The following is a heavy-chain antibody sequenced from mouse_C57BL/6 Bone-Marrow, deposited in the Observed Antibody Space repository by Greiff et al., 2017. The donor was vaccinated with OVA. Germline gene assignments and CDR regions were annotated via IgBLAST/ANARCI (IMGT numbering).Heavy chain of an antibody. CDR2: IWSGGST. CDR1: GFSLTSYG. CDR3: ARTPTTVVATNAMDY. D-gene: IGHD1-1*01. J-gene: IGHJ4*01. Sequence: QVQLKESGPGLVQPSQSLSITCTVSGFSLTSYGVHWVRQSPGKGLEWLGVIWSGGSTDYNAAFISRLSISKDNSKSQVFFKMNSLQADDTAIYYCARTPTTVVATNAMDYWGQGTSVTVSS. V-gene: IGHV2-2*01.